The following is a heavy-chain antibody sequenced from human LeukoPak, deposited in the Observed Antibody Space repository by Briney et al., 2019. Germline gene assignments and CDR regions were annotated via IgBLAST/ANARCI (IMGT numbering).Heavy chain of an antibody. CDR1: GFTFSSYE. CDR3: ARVRGFGWFDP. Sequence: PGGSLRLSCAASGFTFSSYEMNWVRQAPGKGLEWVSYISSSGSTIYYADSVKGRFTISRDNAKNSLYLQMNSLRAEDTAVYYCARVRGFGWFDPWGQGTLVTVSS. CDR2: ISSSGSTI. D-gene: IGHD3-10*01. J-gene: IGHJ5*02. V-gene: IGHV3-48*03.